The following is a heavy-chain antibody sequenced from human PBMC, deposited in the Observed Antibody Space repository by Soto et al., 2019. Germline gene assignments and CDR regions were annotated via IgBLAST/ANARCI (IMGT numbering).Heavy chain of an antibody. CDR2: INSKGGRR. D-gene: IGHD2-2*01. CDR1: GFTFSRYV. Sequence: EVQLLESGGGLVQPGGSLRLSCVASGFTFSRYVMTWVRQAPGKGLEWVSTINSKGGRRYYTDSVKGRFTISRDNSKNALYLQMNGLRAEDTAVYFCARVPDLDYCSRTSCLYYFDYWGQGALVTVSS. V-gene: IGHV3-23*01. J-gene: IGHJ4*02. CDR3: ARVPDLDYCSRTSCLYYFDY.